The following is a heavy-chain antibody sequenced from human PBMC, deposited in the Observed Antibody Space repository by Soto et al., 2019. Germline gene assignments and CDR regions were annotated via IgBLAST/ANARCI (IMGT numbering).Heavy chain of an antibody. V-gene: IGHV4-4*02. D-gene: IGHD3-16*01. J-gene: IGHJ6*02. Sequence: QVQLQESGPGLVKPSETLSLTCTVSGAPITTTKWWAWVRLPPGKGLEWIGELSRGDERSSNPSREGRVTMSLDKANNHLSLKLTSGTAADTAMYYCATQTISYTWGVWGRGTSVTVSS. CDR1: GAPITTTKW. CDR3: ATQTISYTWGV. CDR2: LSRGDER.